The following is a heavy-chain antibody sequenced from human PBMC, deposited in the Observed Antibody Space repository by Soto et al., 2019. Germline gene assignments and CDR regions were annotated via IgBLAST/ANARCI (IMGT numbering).Heavy chain of an antibody. CDR1: GYTFTGYY. D-gene: IGHD5-18*01. CDR2: INPNSGGT. Sequence: ASVKVSCKASGYTFTGYYMHWVRQAPGQGLEWMGWINPNSGGTNYAQKFQGWVTMTRDTSISTAYMELSRLRSDDTAVYYCARDLARDTAMDALYYYYGMDVWGQGTTVTVSS. CDR3: ARDLARDTAMDALYYYYGMDV. J-gene: IGHJ6*02. V-gene: IGHV1-2*04.